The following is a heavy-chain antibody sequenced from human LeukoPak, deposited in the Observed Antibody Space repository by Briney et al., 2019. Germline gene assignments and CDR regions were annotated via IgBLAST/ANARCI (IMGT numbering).Heavy chain of an antibody. D-gene: IGHD1-20*01. J-gene: IGHJ4*02. CDR2: IRYDGNNK. CDR3: ARASYNWNDEFEY. V-gene: IGHV3-30*02. Sequence: GGSLRLSCAASGFTFSSYGMHWVRQAPGKGLEWVAFIRYDGNNKNYADSAKGRFTISRDNSKNTLYLQMNSLRAEDTAVYYCARASYNWNDEFEYWGQGTLVTVSS. CDR1: GFTFSSYG.